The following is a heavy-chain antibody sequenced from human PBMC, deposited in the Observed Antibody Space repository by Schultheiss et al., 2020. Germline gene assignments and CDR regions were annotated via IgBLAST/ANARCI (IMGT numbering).Heavy chain of an antibody. CDR3: ARLANYSWEFDY. Sequence: SETLSLTCTVSDDSISNYYWSWIRQPPGKGLEWIGNIYYSGSTNYNPSLKSRVTISVDTSKNQFSLKLSSVTAADTAVYYCARLANYSWEFDYWGQGTLVTVSS. V-gene: IGHV4-59*12. CDR1: DDSISNYY. D-gene: IGHD4-11*01. CDR2: IYYSGST. J-gene: IGHJ4*02.